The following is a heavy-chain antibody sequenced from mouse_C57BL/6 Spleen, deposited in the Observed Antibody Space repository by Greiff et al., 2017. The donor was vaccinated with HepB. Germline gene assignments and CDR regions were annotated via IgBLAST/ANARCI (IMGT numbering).Heavy chain of an antibody. Sequence: VQLKESGPVLVKPGASVKMSCKASGYTFTDYYMNWVKQSHGKSLEWIGVINPYNGGTSYNQKFKGKATLTVDKSSSTAYMELNSLTSEDSAVYYCARRLRDWYFDVWGTGTTVTVSS. CDR3: ARRLRDWYFDV. V-gene: IGHV1-19*01. CDR2: INPYNGGT. D-gene: IGHD3-2*02. J-gene: IGHJ1*03. CDR1: GYTFTDYY.